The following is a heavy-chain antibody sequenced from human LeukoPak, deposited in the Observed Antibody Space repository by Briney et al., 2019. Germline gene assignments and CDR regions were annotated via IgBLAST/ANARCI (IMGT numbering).Heavy chain of an antibody. D-gene: IGHD1-14*01. CDR3: ARVGPWVNPDYHYYYMDV. CDR2: ISSSSSYI. CDR1: RFTFSSYS. Sequence: GGSLRLSCAASRFTFSSYSMNWVRQAPGKGLEWVSSISSSSSYIYYADSVKGRFTISRDNAKNSLYLQMNSLRAEDTAVYYCARVGPWVNPDYHYYYMDVWGKGTTVTVSS. J-gene: IGHJ6*03. V-gene: IGHV3-21*01.